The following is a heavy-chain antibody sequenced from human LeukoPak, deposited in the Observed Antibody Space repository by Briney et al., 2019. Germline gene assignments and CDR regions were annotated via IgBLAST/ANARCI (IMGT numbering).Heavy chain of an antibody. CDR1: GYTFTSYA. V-gene: IGHV7-4-1*02. CDR3: ARRIAVAGTYYYYYYMDV. Sequence: ASVKVSCKASGYTFTSYAMNWVRQAPGQGLEWMGWINTNTGNPTYAQGFTGRFVFSLDTSVSTAYLQISSLKAEDTAVYYCARRIAVAGTYYYYYYMDVWGKGTTVTVSS. D-gene: IGHD6-19*01. J-gene: IGHJ6*03. CDR2: INTNTGNP.